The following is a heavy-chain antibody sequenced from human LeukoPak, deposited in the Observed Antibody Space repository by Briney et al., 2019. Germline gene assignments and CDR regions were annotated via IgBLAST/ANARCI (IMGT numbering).Heavy chain of an antibody. CDR3: TTAAGDYYDTSGYFFDY. J-gene: IGHJ4*02. CDR2: ISSSSSTI. Sequence: GGSLRLSCAASGFTFSSYSMNWVRQAPGKGLEWVSYISSSSSTIYYADSVKGRFTISRDNAKNSLYLQMNSLRAEDTAVYYCTTAAGDYYDTSGYFFDYWGQGTLVTVSS. D-gene: IGHD3-22*01. CDR1: GFTFSSYS. V-gene: IGHV3-48*04.